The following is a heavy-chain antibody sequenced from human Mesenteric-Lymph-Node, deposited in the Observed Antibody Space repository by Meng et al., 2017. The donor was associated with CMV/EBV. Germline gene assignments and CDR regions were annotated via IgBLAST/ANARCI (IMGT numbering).Heavy chain of an antibody. D-gene: IGHD2-2*01. CDR1: GFTFSSYG. J-gene: IGHJ4*02. Sequence: GGSLRLSCAASGFTFSSYGMHWVRQAPGQGLEWMGWISAYYGNTHYAQKVQGRVTMTTDTSTSTVYMELRSLRSDDTAIYYCARALDGQYCSSTNCPPPGYWGQGTLVTVSS. V-gene: IGHV1-18*01. CDR2: ISAYYGNT. CDR3: ARALDGQYCSSTNCPPPGY.